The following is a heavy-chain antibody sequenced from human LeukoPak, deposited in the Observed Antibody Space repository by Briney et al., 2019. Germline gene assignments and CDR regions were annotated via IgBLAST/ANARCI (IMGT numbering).Heavy chain of an antibody. V-gene: IGHV4-59*01. CDR1: GGSISSYY. CDR3: ASGRAYDFWSGYYPTTNYYYGMDV. Sequence: SETLSLTCTVSGGSISSYYWSWIRQPPGKGLEWIGYIYYSGSTNYNPSLKSRVTISVDTSKNQFSLKLSSVTAADTAVYYCASGRAYDFWSGYYPTTNYYYGMDVWGQETTVTVSS. J-gene: IGHJ6*02. CDR2: IYYSGST. D-gene: IGHD3-3*01.